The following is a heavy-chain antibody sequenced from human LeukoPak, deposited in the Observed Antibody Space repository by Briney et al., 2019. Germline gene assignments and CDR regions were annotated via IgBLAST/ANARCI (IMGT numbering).Heavy chain of an antibody. CDR3: ARGALRYSDY. Sequence: PGGSLRLSCAASGFTFSDYYMSWIRQAPGKGLEWVSYISSSSSYTNYADSVKGRFTISRDNAKNSLYLQMNSLRDEDTAVYYCARGALRYSDYWGQGALVTVSS. D-gene: IGHD3-9*01. CDR1: GFTFSDYY. V-gene: IGHV3-11*06. CDR2: ISSSSSYT. J-gene: IGHJ4*02.